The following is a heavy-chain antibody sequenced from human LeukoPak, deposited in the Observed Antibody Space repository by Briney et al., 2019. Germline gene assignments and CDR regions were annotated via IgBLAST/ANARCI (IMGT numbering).Heavy chain of an antibody. J-gene: IGHJ4*02. V-gene: IGHV1-8*01. CDR1: GYTFTSYD. CDR2: MNPNSGNT. Sequence: ASVKVSCKASGYTFTSYDITWVRQATGQGLEWMGWMNPNSGNTGYAQKFQGRVTMTRNTSISTAYMELSSLRSEDTAVYYCARGTYYYDSSGYGSHDYWGQGTLVTVSS. D-gene: IGHD3-22*01. CDR3: ARGTYYYDSSGYGSHDY.